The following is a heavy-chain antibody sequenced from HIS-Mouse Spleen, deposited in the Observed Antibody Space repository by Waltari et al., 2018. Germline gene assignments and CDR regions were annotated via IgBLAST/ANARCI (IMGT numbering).Heavy chain of an antibody. J-gene: IGHJ4*02. CDR2: ISYDGSNK. Sequence: QVQLVESGGGVVQPGRSLRLSCAASGFTFSSYAMHWVRQAPGKGLEWVAVISYDGSNKYYADSVKGRFTISRDNSKNTLYLQMNSLRAEDTAVYYCAKHSIVGATDFDYWGQGTLVTVSS. D-gene: IGHD1-26*01. CDR1: GFTFSSYA. CDR3: AKHSIVGATDFDY. V-gene: IGHV3-30*18.